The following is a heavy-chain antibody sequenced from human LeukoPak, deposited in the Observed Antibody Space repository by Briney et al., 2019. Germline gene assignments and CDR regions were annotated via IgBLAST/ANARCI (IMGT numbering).Heavy chain of an antibody. Sequence: SQTLFLTCTVSGGSISSGSYYWSWIRQPAGKGLEWIGRIYTSGSTNYNPSLKSRVTISVDTSKNQFSLKLSSVTAAATAVYYCARGEDSSGWYVAAVDYWGQGTLVTVSS. D-gene: IGHD6-19*01. J-gene: IGHJ4*02. CDR1: GGSISSGSYY. CDR3: ARGEDSSGWYVAAVDY. V-gene: IGHV4-61*02. CDR2: IYTSGST.